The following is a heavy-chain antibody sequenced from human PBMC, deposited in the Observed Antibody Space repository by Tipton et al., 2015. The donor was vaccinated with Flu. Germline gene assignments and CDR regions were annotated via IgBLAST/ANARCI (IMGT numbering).Heavy chain of an antibody. Sequence: TLSLTCAVSGYSISSGYYWGWIRQPPGKGLEWIGSIHHSGSTYCNPSLKSQVTIPVDTSKNQFSLKLSSVTAADTAVYYCARDNPLEQLWLRDDFDYWGQGTLVTVSS. CDR2: IHHSGST. J-gene: IGHJ4*02. CDR3: ARDNPLEQLWLRDDFDY. V-gene: IGHV4-38-2*02. D-gene: IGHD5-18*01. CDR1: GYSISSGYY.